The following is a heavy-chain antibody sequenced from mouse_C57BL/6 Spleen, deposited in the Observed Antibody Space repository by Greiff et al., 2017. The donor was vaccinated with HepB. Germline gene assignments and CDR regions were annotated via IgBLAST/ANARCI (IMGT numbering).Heavy chain of an antibody. CDR1: GFSLSTSGMG. CDR2: IYWDDDK. Sequence: QVTLKESGPGILQSSQTLSLTCSFSGFSLSTSGMGVSWIRQPSGKGLEWLAHIYWDDDKRYNPSLKSRLTIAKDTSRNQVFLKITSVDTADTATYYCARSSPQLRLPSMDYWGQGTSVTVSS. V-gene: IGHV8-12*01. CDR3: ARSSPQLRLPSMDY. J-gene: IGHJ4*01. D-gene: IGHD3-2*02.